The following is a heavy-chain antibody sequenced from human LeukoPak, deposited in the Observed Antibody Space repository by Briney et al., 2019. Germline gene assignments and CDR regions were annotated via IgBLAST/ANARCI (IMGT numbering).Heavy chain of an antibody. J-gene: IGHJ5*02. CDR3: ARDRRNYDILTGYYNNWFDP. CDR1: GGSISSSNW. D-gene: IGHD3-9*01. CDR2: IYHSGST. V-gene: IGHV4-4*02. Sequence: PSGTLSLTCAVSGGSISSSNWWSWVRQPPGKGLEWIGEIYHSGSTNYNPSLKSRVNISVDKSKNQFSLKLSSVTAADTAVYYCARDRRNYDILTGYYNNWFDPWGQGTLVTVSS.